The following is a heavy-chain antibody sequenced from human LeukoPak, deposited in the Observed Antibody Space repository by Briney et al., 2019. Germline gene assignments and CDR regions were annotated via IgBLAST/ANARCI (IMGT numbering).Heavy chain of an antibody. D-gene: IGHD4-11*01. J-gene: IGHJ3*02. Sequence: SQTLSLTCAVSRDTFSRNNAVWNWITQSPSIGLESLVRTYYRTRWNYDYAESLKSRITINPDTSKNQFSLQLHSVTSEDTAVYYCASVATTGYDAFDIWGQGTIVTVSS. CDR1: RDTFSRNNAV. CDR2: TYYRTRWNY. V-gene: IGHV6-1*01. CDR3: ASVATTGYDAFDI.